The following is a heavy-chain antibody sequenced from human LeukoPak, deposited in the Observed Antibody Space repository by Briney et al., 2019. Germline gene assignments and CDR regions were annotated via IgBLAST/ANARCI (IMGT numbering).Heavy chain of an antibody. V-gene: IGHV1-2*02. CDR3: ARAKVVVVHPNWFDP. CDR1: GYTFTGYY. D-gene: IGHD3-22*01. CDR2: INPNSGGT. J-gene: IGHJ5*02. Sequence: GASVKVSCKASGYTFTGYYMHWVRQAPGQGLERMGWINPNSGGTNYAQKFQGRVTMTRDTSISTAYMELSRLRSDDTAVYYCARAKVVVVHPNWFDPWGQGTLVTVSS.